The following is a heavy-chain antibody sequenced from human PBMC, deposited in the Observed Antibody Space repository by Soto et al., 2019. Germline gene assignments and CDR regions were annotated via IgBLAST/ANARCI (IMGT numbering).Heavy chain of an antibody. CDR1: GYTFTNYD. Sequence: QVHLVQSGAEVKQPGASVRVSCKASGYTFTNYDITWVRQATGQGLEWMGWMNPDSENTGSPQKFQGKVTMTVNTSINTAYMELTGLSSEDTAVYYCTRAQFEFGSYFGLDVWGQGTTVTVSS. CDR3: TRAQFEFGSYFGLDV. V-gene: IGHV1-8*01. CDR2: MNPDSENT. D-gene: IGHD3-10*01. J-gene: IGHJ6*02.